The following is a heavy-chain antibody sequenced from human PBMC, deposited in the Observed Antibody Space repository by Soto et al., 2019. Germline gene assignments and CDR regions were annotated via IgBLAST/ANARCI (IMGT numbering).Heavy chain of an antibody. CDR1: GFTVS. CDR2: RYSGGST. V-gene: IGHV3-53*04. D-gene: IGHD3-22*01. J-gene: IGHJ4*02. CDR3: ARRSGSD. Sequence: EVQLVESGGGLVQPGGSLRLSCAASGFTVSRYSGGSTYYTDSVKGRFTISRHNSKNTLYLQMNSLRAEDTAVYYCARRSGSDWGQGTLVTVSS.